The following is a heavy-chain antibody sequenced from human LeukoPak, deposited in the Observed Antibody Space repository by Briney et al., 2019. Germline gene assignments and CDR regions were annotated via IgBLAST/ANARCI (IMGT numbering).Heavy chain of an antibody. CDR3: ARATGVVTAIDY. V-gene: IGHV4-59*01. CDR1: GGSISSYY. CDR2: IYYSGST. J-gene: IGHJ4*02. Sequence: SETLSLTCTVSGGSISSYYWSWIRQPPGKGLEWIGYIYYSGSTNYHPSLKSRVTISVDTSKNQFSLKLSSVTAADTAVYYCARATGVVTAIDYWGQGTLVTAST. D-gene: IGHD3-3*01.